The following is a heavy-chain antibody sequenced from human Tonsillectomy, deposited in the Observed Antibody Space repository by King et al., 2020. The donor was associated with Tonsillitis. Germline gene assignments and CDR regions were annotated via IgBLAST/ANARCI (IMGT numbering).Heavy chain of an antibody. D-gene: IGHD3-10*01. CDR1: GGSISSSSYY. J-gene: IGHJ5*02. Sequence: LQLQESGPGLVKPSETLSLTCTVSGGSISSSSYYWGWIRQPPGKGLEWIGRIYYSGSTYYNPSLKSRVTISVEPSKNQLSLNLSSVPAADTAVYLCARPQIPLSYVSGGYYNGFGNWTDPWGQGTLVTVSS. CDR3: ARPQIPLSYVSGGYYNGFGNWTDP. V-gene: IGHV4-39*01. CDR2: IYYSGST.